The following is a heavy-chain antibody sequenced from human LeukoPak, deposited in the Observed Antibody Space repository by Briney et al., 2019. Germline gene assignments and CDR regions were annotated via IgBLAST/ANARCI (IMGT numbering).Heavy chain of an antibody. V-gene: IGHV3-9*01. CDR3: ARDSQTSGYGDYAPWLAFDI. CDR1: GFTFDDYA. CDR2: VSWNSGSI. J-gene: IGHJ3*02. D-gene: IGHD4-17*01. Sequence: GGSLRLSCAASGFTFDDYAMHWVRQAPGKGLEWVSGVSWNSGSIGYADSVKGRFTISRDNAKNSLYLQMNSLRAEDTAVYYCARDSQTSGYGDYAPWLAFDIWGQGTMVTVSS.